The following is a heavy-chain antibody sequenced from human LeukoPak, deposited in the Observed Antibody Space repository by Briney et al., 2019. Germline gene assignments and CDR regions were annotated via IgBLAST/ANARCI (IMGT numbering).Heavy chain of an antibody. D-gene: IGHD3-10*01. CDR2: MNPNSGNT. CDR1: GYTFTSYD. V-gene: IGHV1-8*03. CDR3: ARDIYGSGSYSWSKRLDY. Sequence: VASVKVSCKASGYTFTSYDINWVRQATGQGLEWMGWMNPNSGNTGYAQKFQGRVTITRNTSISTAYMELSSLRSEDTAVYYCARDIYGSGSYSWSKRLDYWGQGTLVTVSS. J-gene: IGHJ4*02.